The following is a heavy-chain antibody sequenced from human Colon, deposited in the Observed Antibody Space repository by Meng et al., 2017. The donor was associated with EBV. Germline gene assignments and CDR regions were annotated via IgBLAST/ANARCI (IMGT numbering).Heavy chain of an antibody. Sequence: QVQRQQSGPGLVRPSHTLSLTCAISGDSVSSNTAAWNWIRQSPSRGLEWLGRTYYRSKWYDDYALSVKSRLTINPDTSKNQFSLQLNSVTPEDTAVYFCARETTGGYYFDYWGQGTLVTVSS. CDR1: GDSVSSNTAA. CDR2: TYYRSKWYD. J-gene: IGHJ4*02. V-gene: IGHV6-1*01. D-gene: IGHD1-1*01. CDR3: ARETTGGYYFDY.